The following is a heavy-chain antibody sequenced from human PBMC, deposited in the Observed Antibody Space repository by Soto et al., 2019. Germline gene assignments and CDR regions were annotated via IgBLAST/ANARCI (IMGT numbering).Heavy chain of an antibody. Sequence: QITLKESGPTLVKPTQTLTLTCTFSGFSLRTSGVGVGWIRQPPGEALEFLALIYWDGDKRYTPSLNSRLAITKDTSKHQVVLTMTNMDPVDTATYFCVRRTGGFDYWGQGTLVTVSS. J-gene: IGHJ4*02. V-gene: IGHV2-5*02. CDR1: GFSLRTSGVG. CDR3: VRRTGGFDY. D-gene: IGHD3-10*01. CDR2: IYWDGDK.